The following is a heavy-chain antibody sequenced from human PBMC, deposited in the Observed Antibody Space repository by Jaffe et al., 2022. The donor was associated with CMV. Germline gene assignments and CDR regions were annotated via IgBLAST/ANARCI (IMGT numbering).Heavy chain of an antibody. J-gene: IGHJ6*03. CDR1: GFTFSNAW. D-gene: IGHD2-2*01. CDR2: IKSKTDGGTT. CDR3: TTVLPAAPLWYYYYYMDV. Sequence: EVQLVESGGGLVKPGGSLRLSCAASGFTFSNAWMSWVRQAPGKGLEWVGRIKSKTDGGTTDYAAPVKGRFTISRDDSKNTLYLQMNSLKTEDTAVYYCTTVLPAAPLWYYYYYMDVWGKGTTVTVSS. V-gene: IGHV3-15*01.